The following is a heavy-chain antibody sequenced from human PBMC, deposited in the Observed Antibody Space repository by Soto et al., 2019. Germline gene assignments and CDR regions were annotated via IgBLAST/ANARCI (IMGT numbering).Heavy chain of an antibody. CDR1: GFILSDCA. CDR3: ARDLSWGSNWYYYMDV. V-gene: IGHV3-48*01. CDR2: ISSSRSVI. J-gene: IGHJ6*03. D-gene: IGHD7-27*01. Sequence: EVQLVESGGGLVQPGGSLRLSCATSGFILSDCAMNWVRQAPWKGLERVSYISSSRSVIEYADSVKGLFTVSRDNARNSLYLQMNSLRAEDTAVYYCARDLSWGSNWYYYMDVWGKGTTVTVSS.